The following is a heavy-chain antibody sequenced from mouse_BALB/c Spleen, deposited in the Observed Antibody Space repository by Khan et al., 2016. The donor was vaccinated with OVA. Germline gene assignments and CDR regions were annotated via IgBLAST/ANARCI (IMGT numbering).Heavy chain of an antibody. CDR2: ISYSGST. D-gene: IGHD1-1*01. CDR3: ARGNYYGYALDY. Sequence: EVQLQESGPGLVKPSQSLSLTCTVNGYSITSNYAWNWIRQFPGNKLEWMGYISYSGSTNYNPSLKSRLSITRDTSKNQFFLLLHSVTTEDSATYYCARGNYYGYALDYWGQGPSVTVSS. V-gene: IGHV3-2*02. CDR1: GYSITSNYA. J-gene: IGHJ4*01.